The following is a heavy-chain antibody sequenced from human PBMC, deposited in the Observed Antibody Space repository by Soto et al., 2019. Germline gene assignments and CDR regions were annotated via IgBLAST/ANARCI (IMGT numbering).Heavy chain of an antibody. CDR2: IDHSGST. Sequence: QVQLQESGPGLVKPSGTLSLTCAVSGGSISSSNWWRWVRQPPGKGLGWIGEIDHSGSTNYNPSLTSRVTISVDKSKTQLSLKLSYVPAADTAVYYCARVADNLYSRSRALAYWGQGTLVTVSS. V-gene: IGHV4-4*02. CDR3: ARVADNLYSRSRALAY. J-gene: IGHJ4*02. CDR1: GGSISSSNW. D-gene: IGHD6-13*01.